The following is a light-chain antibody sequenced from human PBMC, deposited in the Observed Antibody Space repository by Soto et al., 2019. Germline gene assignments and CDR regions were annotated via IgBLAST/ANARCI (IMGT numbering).Light chain of an antibody. CDR3: QQYGSSPRALT. V-gene: IGKV3-20*01. CDR2: GAS. Sequence: NELTQSPATLSLSPGERATLSCRASQSVSSSYLAWYQQKPGQAPRLLIYGASSRATGIPDRFSGSGSGTDFTLTISRLEPEDFAVYYCQQYGSSPRALTFGGRAKVDI. CDR1: QSVSSSY. J-gene: IGKJ4*01.